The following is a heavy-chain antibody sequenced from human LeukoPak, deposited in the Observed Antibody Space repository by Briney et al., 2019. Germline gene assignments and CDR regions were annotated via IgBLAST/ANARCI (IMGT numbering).Heavy chain of an antibody. CDR1: GYTFTGYY. CDR3: ATQLRYFDWLLYFDY. Sequence: ASVKVSCKASGYTFTGYYMHWVRQAPGQGLEWMGIINPSGFSTTYAQKFQGRVTMTRDTSTSTVYMELSSLRSEDTAVYYCATQLRYFDWLLYFDYWGQGTLVTVSS. V-gene: IGHV1-46*01. J-gene: IGHJ4*02. D-gene: IGHD3-9*01. CDR2: INPSGFST.